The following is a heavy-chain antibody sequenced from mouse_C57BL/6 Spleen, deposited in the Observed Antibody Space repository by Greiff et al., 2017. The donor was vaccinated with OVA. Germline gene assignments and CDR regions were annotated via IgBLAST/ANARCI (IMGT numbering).Heavy chain of an antibody. CDR3: ARDTSYYGSSPFAY. J-gene: IGHJ3*01. V-gene: IGHV5-4*01. CDR2: ISDGGSYT. D-gene: IGHD1-1*01. Sequence: EVHLVESGGGLVKPGGSLKLSCAASGFTFSSYAMSWVRQTPEKRLEWVATISDGGSYTYYPDNVKGRFTISRDNAKNNLYLQMSHLKSEDTAMYYCARDTSYYGSSPFAYWGQGTLVTVSA. CDR1: GFTFSSYA.